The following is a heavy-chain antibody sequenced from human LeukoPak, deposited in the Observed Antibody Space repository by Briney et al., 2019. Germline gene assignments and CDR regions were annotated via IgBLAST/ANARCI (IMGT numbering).Heavy chain of an antibody. D-gene: IGHD2-8*01. J-gene: IGHJ1*01. CDR2: IKQDGSEK. Sequence: GGSLRLSCAASGFTFSSYWMSWVRQAPGRGLEWVANIKQDGSEKYYVDSVKGRFTISRDNAKNSLNLQMNSLRAEDTAVYYCAKEYCTKGVCYIREYFQHWGQGTLVTVSS. CDR3: AKEYCTKGVCYIREYFQH. V-gene: IGHV3-7*01. CDR1: GFTFSSYW.